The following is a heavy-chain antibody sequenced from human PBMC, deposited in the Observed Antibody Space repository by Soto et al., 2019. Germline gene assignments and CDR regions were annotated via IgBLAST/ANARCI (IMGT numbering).Heavy chain of an antibody. J-gene: IGHJ4*02. D-gene: IGHD3-3*01. CDR3: ARAVGDFWSGYYLGGFDY. Sequence: PSATLSLTCAVSGGSVSSGSYYWSWIRQPPGKGLEWIGYIYYSGSTNYNPSLKSRVTISVDTSKNQFSLKLSSVTAADTAVYYCARAVGDFWSGYYLGGFDYWGQGTLVTVSS. CDR1: GGSVSSGSYY. CDR2: IYYSGST. V-gene: IGHV4-61*01.